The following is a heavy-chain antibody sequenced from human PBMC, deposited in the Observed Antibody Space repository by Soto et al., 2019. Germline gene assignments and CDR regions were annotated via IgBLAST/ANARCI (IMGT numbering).Heavy chain of an antibody. J-gene: IGHJ6*02. CDR1: GGSISGYY. D-gene: IGHD2-21*02. Sequence: PSETLSLTCTVSGGSISGYYWSWIRQPPGKGLEWIGNVYYSGGAKYNPSVKRRVSISVDTSKNQFSLNLSSVTAADTAVYYCTRDGDGRMTTNPYYYYGMDVWGQGTTVTVSS. CDR2: VYYSGGA. CDR3: TRDGDGRMTTNPYYYYGMDV. V-gene: IGHV4-59*01.